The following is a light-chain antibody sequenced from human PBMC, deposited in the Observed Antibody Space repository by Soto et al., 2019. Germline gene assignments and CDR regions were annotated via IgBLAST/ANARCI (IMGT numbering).Light chain of an antibody. V-gene: IGKV1-8*01. CDR2: AAS. CDR3: QQYYSYPFT. J-gene: IGKJ4*01. Sequence: AIRMTQSPSSFSASTGDRVTITCRASQGISSYLAWYQQKPGKAPKLLIYAASTLQSGVPSRFSGSGSGTDFTLTISCLQSEDLATYYCQQYYSYPFTFGGGTKVEIK. CDR1: QGISSY.